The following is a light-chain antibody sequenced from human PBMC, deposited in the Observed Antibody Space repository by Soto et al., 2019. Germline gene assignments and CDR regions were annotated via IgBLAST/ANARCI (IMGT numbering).Light chain of an antibody. CDR1: QSVSNNY. V-gene: IGKV3-20*01. CDR2: GAS. Sequence: EIVLMQSPGTLSLSPGERATLSCRASQSVSNNYVAWYQQKPGQAPRLLIAGASSRATGIPDRFSGSGSGTAFTLTISRLAPKVFAVYYFQQYGSSPPLTFGGGTKVEIK. CDR3: QQYGSSPPLT. J-gene: IGKJ4*01.